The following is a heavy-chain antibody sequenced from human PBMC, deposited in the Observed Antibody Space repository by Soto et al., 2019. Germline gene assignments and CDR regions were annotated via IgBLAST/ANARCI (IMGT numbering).Heavy chain of an antibody. Sequence: GGSLRLSCAASGFTVSSNYMSWVRQAPGKGLEWVSVIYSGGSTYYADSVKGRFTISRDNSKNTLYLQMNSLRAEDTAVYYCARDSSGRKNAFDIWGQGTMVTVSS. V-gene: IGHV3-53*01. CDR3: ARDSSGRKNAFDI. CDR1: GFTVSSNY. CDR2: IYSGGST. J-gene: IGHJ3*02. D-gene: IGHD6-19*01.